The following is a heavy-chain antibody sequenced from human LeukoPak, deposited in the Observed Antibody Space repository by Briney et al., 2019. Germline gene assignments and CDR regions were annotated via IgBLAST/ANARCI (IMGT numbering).Heavy chain of an antibody. V-gene: IGHV3-33*01. CDR1: GFTFSSYG. Sequence: GGSLRLSCAASGFTFSSYGMHWVRQAPGKGLEWVAVIWYDGSNKYYADSVKGRSTISRDNSKNTLYLQMNSLRAEDTAVYYCARDTRLYYYDSSDFDYWGQGTLVTVSS. CDR2: IWYDGSNK. D-gene: IGHD3-22*01. CDR3: ARDTRLYYYDSSDFDY. J-gene: IGHJ4*02.